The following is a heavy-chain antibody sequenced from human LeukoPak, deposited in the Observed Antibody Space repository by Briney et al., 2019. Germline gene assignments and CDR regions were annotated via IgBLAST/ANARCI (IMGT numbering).Heavy chain of an antibody. D-gene: IGHD2-15*01. Sequence: PGGSLRLSCAASGFTFSSYAMSWVRQMPGKGLEWMGIIYPGDSDTRYSPSFQGQVTISADKSISTAYLQWSSLKASDTAMYYCARHGYCSGGSCFSPDYWGQGTLVTVSS. CDR2: IYPGDSDT. V-gene: IGHV5-51*01. J-gene: IGHJ4*02. CDR3: ARHGYCSGGSCFSPDY. CDR1: GFTFSSYA.